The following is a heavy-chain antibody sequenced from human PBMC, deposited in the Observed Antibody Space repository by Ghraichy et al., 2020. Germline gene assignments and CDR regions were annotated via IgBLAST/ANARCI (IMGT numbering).Heavy chain of an antibody. V-gene: IGHV3-30-3*01. CDR3: ARGGLGDWYFDL. J-gene: IGHJ2*01. D-gene: IGHD3-16*01. CDR2: ISYDGSNK. Sequence: LSLTCAASGFTFSSYAMHWVRQAPGKGLEWVAVISYDGSNKYYADSVKGRFTISRDNSKNTLYLQMNSLRAEDTAVYYCARGGLGDWYFDLWGRGTLVTVSS. CDR1: GFTFSSYA.